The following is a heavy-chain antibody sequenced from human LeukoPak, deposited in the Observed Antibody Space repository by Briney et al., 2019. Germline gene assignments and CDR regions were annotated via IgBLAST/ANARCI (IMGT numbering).Heavy chain of an antibody. J-gene: IGHJ4*02. D-gene: IGHD3-22*01. CDR1: GYTFTSYY. CDR3: ARGLPYDSSGYYYDSKYYFDY. Sequence: GASVKVSFKASGYTFTSYYMHWVRQAPGQGLEWMGVINPSGGGTRYAQNFQGRVTLTRDKSTSTVYMELSSLRSEDTAVYYCARGLPYDSSGYYYDSKYYFDYWGQGTLVTVSS. CDR2: INPSGGGT. V-gene: IGHV1-46*01.